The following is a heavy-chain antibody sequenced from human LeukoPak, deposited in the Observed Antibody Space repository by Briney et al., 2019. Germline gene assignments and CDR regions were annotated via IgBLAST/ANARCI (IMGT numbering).Heavy chain of an antibody. CDR3: VIGSGWINFDY. J-gene: IGHJ4*02. CDR1: GYTFTSYD. D-gene: IGHD6-19*01. V-gene: IGHV1-8*01. Sequence: GASVKVSCKASGYTFTSYDINWVRQATGQGLEWMGWMNPNSGNTGYAQKFQGRVTMTRNASISTAYMELSSLRSEDTAVYYCVIGSGWINFDYWGQGTLVTVSS. CDR2: MNPNSGNT.